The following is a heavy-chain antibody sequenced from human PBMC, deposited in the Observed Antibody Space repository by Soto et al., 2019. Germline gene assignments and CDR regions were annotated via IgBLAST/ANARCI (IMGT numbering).Heavy chain of an antibody. CDR2: ISAYNGNI. CDR3: ARSGSSWNLREFDS. V-gene: IGHV1-18*01. CDR1: AYTFTNYG. D-gene: IGHD6-13*01. J-gene: IGHJ4*02. Sequence: QVQLVQSGGEVKKPGASVKVSCKASAYTFTNYGISWVRQAPGQGLEWMGWISAYNGNINYAQKFRGRVTMTTDTSTSSTNLDVRSLTSDDTTLYYCARSGSSWNLREFDSRGQGTLVTVSS.